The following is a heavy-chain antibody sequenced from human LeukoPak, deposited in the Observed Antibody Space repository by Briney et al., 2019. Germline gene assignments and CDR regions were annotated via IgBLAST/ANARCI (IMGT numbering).Heavy chain of an antibody. CDR2: IYHSGST. V-gene: IGHV4-4*02. Sequence: SGTLSLTCAVSGGSISSSNWWSWVRQPLGKGLEWIGEIYHSGSTNYNPSLKSRVTISVDKSKNQFSLKLSSVTAADTAVYYCARVGSSSLDAFDIWGQGTMVTVSS. J-gene: IGHJ3*02. CDR3: ARVGSSSLDAFDI. CDR1: GGSISSSNW. D-gene: IGHD6-13*01.